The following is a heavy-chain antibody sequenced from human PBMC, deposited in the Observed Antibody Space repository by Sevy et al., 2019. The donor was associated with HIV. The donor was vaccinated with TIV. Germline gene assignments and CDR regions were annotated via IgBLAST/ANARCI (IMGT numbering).Heavy chain of an antibody. CDR2: ISAYNGNT. D-gene: IGHD3-22*01. V-gene: IGHV1-18*04. Sequence: ASVKVSCKASGYTFTSYGISWVRQAPGQGLEWMGWISAYNGNTNYAQKLQGRVTMTTDTSTSTAYMELRSLRSDDTAVYYCARDWPRYYYDSSGYYYADAFDIWGQGTMVTVSS. CDR1: GYTFTSYG. CDR3: ARDWPRYYYDSSGYYYADAFDI. J-gene: IGHJ3*02.